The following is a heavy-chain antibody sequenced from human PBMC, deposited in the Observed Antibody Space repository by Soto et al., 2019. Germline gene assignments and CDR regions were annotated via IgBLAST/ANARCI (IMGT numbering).Heavy chain of an antibody. CDR1: GFTFSSYA. D-gene: IGHD5-12*01. J-gene: IGHJ4*01. Sequence: GGSLRLSCAASGFTFSSYAMSWVRQAPGNGLEWVSAISGSGGSTYYADSVRGRFPISRDNSKNTLYLQMNSLRSQDTAVYYRAKDPGGSLRNKRPGCCDYWRQGPLVTVCS. CDR3: AKDPGGSLRNKRPGCCDY. V-gene: IGHV3-23*01. CDR2: ISGSGGST.